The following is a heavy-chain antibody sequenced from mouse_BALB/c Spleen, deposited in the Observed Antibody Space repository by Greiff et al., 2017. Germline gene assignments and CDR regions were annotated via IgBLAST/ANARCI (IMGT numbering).Heavy chain of an antibody. CDR3: ARAPYYGAWFAY. V-gene: IGHV7-3*02. Sequence: EVKLVESGGGLVQPGGSLRLSCATSGFTFTDYYMSWVRQPPGKALEWLGFIRNKANGYTTEYSASVKGRFTISRDNSQSILYLQMNTLRAEDSATYYCARAPYYGAWFAYWGQGTLVTVSA. CDR2: IRNKANGYTT. J-gene: IGHJ3*01. CDR1: GFTFTDYY. D-gene: IGHD1-2*01.